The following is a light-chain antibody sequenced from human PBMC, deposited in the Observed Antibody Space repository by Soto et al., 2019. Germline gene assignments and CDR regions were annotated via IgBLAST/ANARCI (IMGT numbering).Light chain of an antibody. J-gene: IGKJ1*01. CDR1: LSLPSRS. CDR3: QQYDYSPRT. Sequence: ELVLTQSPGTLSLSPGDRATLSCRASLSLPSRSLAWYQQRPGQAPRVLISAASTRAADIPDRFSGSGSGTDFTLTINRLELEVFAVYYCQQYDYSPRTFGQGTKVEVK. CDR2: AAS. V-gene: IGKV3-20*01.